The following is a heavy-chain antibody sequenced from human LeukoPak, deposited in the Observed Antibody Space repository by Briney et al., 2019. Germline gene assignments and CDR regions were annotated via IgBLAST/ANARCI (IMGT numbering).Heavy chain of an antibody. CDR3: AKDRGCSSTSCYTNYFDY. D-gene: IGHD2-2*02. V-gene: IGHV3-30-3*01. Sequence: GGSLRLSCAASGFTFSSYAMHWVRQAPGKGLEWVAVISYDGSNKYYADSVKGRFTISRDNSKNTLYLQMNSLRAEDTAVYYCAKDRGCSSTSCYTNYFDYWGQGTLVTVSS. CDR1: GFTFSSYA. CDR2: ISYDGSNK. J-gene: IGHJ4*02.